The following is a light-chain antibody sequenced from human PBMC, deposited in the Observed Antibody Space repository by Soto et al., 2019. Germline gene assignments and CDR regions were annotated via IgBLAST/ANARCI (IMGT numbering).Light chain of an antibody. CDR2: LNSDGSH. Sequence: QPVLTQSPSASASLGASVKLTCTLSSGHSSYAIAWHQQQPEKGPRYLMKLNSDGSHSKGDGIPDRFSGSSSGAERYLTISGLQSEDEADYYWQTFGSGIHVVFGGGTKLTVL. J-gene: IGLJ2*01. CDR1: SGHSSYA. CDR3: QTFGSGIHVV. V-gene: IGLV4-69*01.